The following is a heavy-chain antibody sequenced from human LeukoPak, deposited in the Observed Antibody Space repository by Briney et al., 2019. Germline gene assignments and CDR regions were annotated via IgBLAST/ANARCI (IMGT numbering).Heavy chain of an antibody. J-gene: IGHJ2*01. V-gene: IGHV1-69*13. CDR2: IIPILGTA. CDR1: GGTFSSYA. CDR3: ARASDDPDYWYFDL. Sequence: SVKVSCKASGGTFSSYAISWVRQAPGQGLEWMGGIIPILGTANYAQKFQGRVTITADESRSTAYMELSSLRSEDTAVYYCARASDDPDYWYFDLWGRGTLVTVSS. D-gene: IGHD1-14*01.